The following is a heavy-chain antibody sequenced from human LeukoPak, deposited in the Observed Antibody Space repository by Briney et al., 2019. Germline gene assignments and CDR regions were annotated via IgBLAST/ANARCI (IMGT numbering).Heavy chain of an antibody. D-gene: IGHD4-23*01. Sequence: SETLSLTCAVYGGSFSGYYWSWIRQPPGKGLEWIGEINHSGSTNYNPSLKSRVTISVDTSKNQFSLKLSSVTAADTAVYYCARHAETLEGYGGNSGIDYWGQGTLVTVSS. CDR1: GGSFSGYY. V-gene: IGHV4-34*01. CDR2: INHSGST. CDR3: ARHAETLEGYGGNSGIDY. J-gene: IGHJ4*02.